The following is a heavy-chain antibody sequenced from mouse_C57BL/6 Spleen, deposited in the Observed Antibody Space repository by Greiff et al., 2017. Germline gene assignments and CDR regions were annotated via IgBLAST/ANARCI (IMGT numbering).Heavy chain of an antibody. Sequence: EVKLLESGPGLVKPSQSLSLTCSVTGYSITSGYYWNWIRQFPGNKLEWMGYISYDGSNNYNPSLKNRISITRDTSKNQFFLKLNSVTTEDTATYYCARERGFAFAYWGQGTLVTVSA. J-gene: IGHJ3*01. CDR1: GYSITSGYY. CDR3: ARERGFAFAY. CDR2: ISYDGSN. V-gene: IGHV3-6*01.